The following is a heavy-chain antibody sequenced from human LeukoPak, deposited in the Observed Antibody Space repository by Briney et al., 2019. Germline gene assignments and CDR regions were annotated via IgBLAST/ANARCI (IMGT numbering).Heavy chain of an antibody. CDR2: IKQDGSEK. D-gene: IGHD1-1*01. J-gene: IGHJ4*02. CDR3: ARGSTTGTTSSCNY. Sequence: PGGSLRLSCAASGFTFSSYWMSWVRQAPGKGLEWVANIKQDGSEKYYVDSVKGRFTISRDNAKNSLYLQMNSLRAEDTAVYYCARGSTTGTTSSCNYWGQGTLVTVSS. CDR1: GFTFSSYW. V-gene: IGHV3-7*03.